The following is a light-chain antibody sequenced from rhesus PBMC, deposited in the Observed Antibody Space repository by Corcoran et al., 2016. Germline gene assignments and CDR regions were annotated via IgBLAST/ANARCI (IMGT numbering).Light chain of an antibody. V-gene: IGKV1-21*01. CDR3: QQHNSDPWT. Sequence: DIQMTQSPSSLSASVGDRITITCQASQAISTWLAWYQQKPGKAPKLLIYAASTLQSGVPSRFSGSRAGKDFTRTISSLQPEEFATYYCQQHNSDPWTFGQGTKVEIK. CDR2: AAS. CDR1: QAISTW. J-gene: IGKJ1*01.